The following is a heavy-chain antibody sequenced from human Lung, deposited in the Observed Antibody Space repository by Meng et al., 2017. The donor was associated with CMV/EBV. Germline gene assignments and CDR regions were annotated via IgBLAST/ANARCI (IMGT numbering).Heavy chain of an antibody. CDR3: AKGRAVGATTPFDD. CDR2: LSSGGSST. J-gene: IGHJ4*02. V-gene: IGHV3-23*01. Sequence: SCAASGFTFSDYPMSWVRQAPGKGLEWVSSLSSGGSSTYYTDSVKGRFTISRDNSKNTVHLQMNSLRVEDTAVYYCAKGRAVGATTPFDDLGQGXLVTVSS. CDR1: GFTFSDYP. D-gene: IGHD1-26*01.